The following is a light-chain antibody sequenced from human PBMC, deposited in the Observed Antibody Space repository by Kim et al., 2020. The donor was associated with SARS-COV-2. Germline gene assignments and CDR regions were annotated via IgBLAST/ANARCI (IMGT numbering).Light chain of an antibody. Sequence: RRTATVTCTGNSNIVGNQGAAWLQQHQGHPPKLLSYRNNNRPSGISERFSASRSGNTASLTITGLQPEDEADYYCSALDSSLSAWVFGGGTQLTVL. J-gene: IGLJ3*02. CDR1: SNIVGNQG. V-gene: IGLV10-54*02. CDR2: RNN. CDR3: SALDSSLSAWV.